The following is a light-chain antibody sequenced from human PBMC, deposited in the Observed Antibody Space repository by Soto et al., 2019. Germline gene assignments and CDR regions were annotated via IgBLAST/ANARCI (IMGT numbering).Light chain of an antibody. Sequence: DSQITQSPATLSASVADSVTITCRASQSISHWLAWYQQKPGKAPKFLIYDASSLESGVPSRFSGSGSGTDFTLTISSLQPEDFATYYCQQLNSYPQTFGQGTKVDIK. CDR3: QQLNSYPQT. CDR2: DAS. CDR1: QSISHW. V-gene: IGKV1-5*01. J-gene: IGKJ1*01.